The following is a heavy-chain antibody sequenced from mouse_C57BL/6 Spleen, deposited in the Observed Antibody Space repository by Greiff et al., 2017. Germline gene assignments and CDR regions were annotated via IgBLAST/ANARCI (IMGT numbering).Heavy chain of an antibody. CDR3: TRGGYDDGWLDYFDY. D-gene: IGHD2-14*01. J-gene: IGHJ2*01. CDR1: GYTFTSYW. Sequence: VQLQQPGTELVKPGASVKLSCKASGYTFTSYWMHWVKQRPGKGLEWIGNINPSNGGTSYNEKFKSKATLTVDNSSSTAYMQLSSLTSEDSAVYYCTRGGYDDGWLDYFDYWGQGTTLTVSS. V-gene: IGHV1-53*01. CDR2: INPSNGGT.